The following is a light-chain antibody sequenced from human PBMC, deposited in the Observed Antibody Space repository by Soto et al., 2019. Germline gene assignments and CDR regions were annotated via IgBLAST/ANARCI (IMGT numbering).Light chain of an antibody. CDR1: QSVSTY. Sequence: EIVLTQSPATLSLSPGERATLSCRASQSVSTYLAWYQQRPGQAPRLLIYDASYRATDIPPRFSGSGSGTDFTLTISRLQSEDFAVYYCQQYNNWPFTFGPGTKVDIK. V-gene: IGKV3-11*01. CDR2: DAS. CDR3: QQYNNWPFT. J-gene: IGKJ3*01.